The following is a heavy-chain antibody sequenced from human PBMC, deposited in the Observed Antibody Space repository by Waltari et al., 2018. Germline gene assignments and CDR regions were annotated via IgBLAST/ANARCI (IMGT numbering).Heavy chain of an antibody. V-gene: IGHV3-7*04. CDR1: GFTFSSYW. CDR2: KKEEGMGK. D-gene: IGHD3-22*01. J-gene: IGHJ4*02. CDR3: ARGIYPSSGYYGY. Sequence: EVQLVESGGGLVQPGGSLRLSCAASGFTFSSYWMSWVRQAPGRGLEWVANKKEEGMGKCYGNTVKGRFTSSRDNAKNSLYLQMNSLRAEETAVYYCARGIYPSSGYYGYWGQGTLVTVSS.